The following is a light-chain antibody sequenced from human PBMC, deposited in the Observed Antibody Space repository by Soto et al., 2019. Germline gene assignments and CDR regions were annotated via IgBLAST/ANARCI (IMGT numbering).Light chain of an antibody. CDR1: SSNIGSNT. Sequence: QSVLTQPPSASGTPGQRVTISCSGSSSNIGSNTVNWYQQLPGTAPKLLIYSNNQRPSGVLDRFSGSKSGTSASLAISGLQSEDEAGYYCAAGDGSLNGYVVLSRGNPLNVL. V-gene: IGLV1-44*01. CDR2: SNN. J-gene: IGLJ2*01. CDR3: AAGDGSLNGYVV.